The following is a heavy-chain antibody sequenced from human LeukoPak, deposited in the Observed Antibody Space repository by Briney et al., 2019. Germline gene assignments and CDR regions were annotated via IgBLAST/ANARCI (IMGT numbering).Heavy chain of an antibody. V-gene: IGHV3-48*02. CDR1: RFTVNSYN. J-gene: IGHJ5*02. CDR3: ARGPSSSSWSRFDR. CDR2: ISSSGTK. D-gene: IGHD6-13*01. Sequence: GGSLRLSCSASRFTVNSYNINWVRQAPGKGLEWVSCISSSGTKYYADSVKGRFTTSRDNGKSSLFLEMNSLRDEDTAVYYCARGPSSSSWSRFDRWGQGTLVTVSS.